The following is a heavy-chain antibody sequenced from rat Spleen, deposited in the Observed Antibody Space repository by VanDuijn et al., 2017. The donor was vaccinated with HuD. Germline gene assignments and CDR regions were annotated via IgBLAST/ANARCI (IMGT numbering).Heavy chain of an antibody. CDR3: TTLSHYYDGPRGVMDA. CDR1: GFTFSNYY. J-gene: IGHJ4*01. CDR2: ISTGGGST. V-gene: IGHV5-27*01. D-gene: IGHD1-12*02. Sequence: EVQLVESGGGLVQPGRSLKLSCAASGFTFSNYYMAWVRQAPTKGLEWVAYISTGGGSTYYRDSVKGRFTISRDNAKSTLYLQMDSLRSEDTATYYCTTLSHYYDGPRGVMDAWGQGASVTVSS.